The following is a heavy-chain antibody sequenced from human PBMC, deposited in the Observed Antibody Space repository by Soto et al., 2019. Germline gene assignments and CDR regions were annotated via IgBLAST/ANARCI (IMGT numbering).Heavy chain of an antibody. J-gene: IGHJ6*02. CDR1: GFSFSTYN. Sequence: GGSLRLSCAASGFSFSTYNMIWVRQAPGKGLEWLSYINSRGSTIYYADSAKGRFTISRDNVKNSLDLQMSSLRDEDTAVYYCVRDSVVTVTPNYYYHVMDVWGQGTTVTVSS. CDR3: VRDSVVTVTPNYYYHVMDV. V-gene: IGHV3-48*02. D-gene: IGHD2-21*02. CDR2: INSRGSTI.